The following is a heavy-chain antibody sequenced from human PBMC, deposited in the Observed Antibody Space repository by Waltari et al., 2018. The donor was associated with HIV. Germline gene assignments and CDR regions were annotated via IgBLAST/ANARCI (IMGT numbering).Heavy chain of an antibody. D-gene: IGHD3-22*01. CDR3: ATPSYDSSGYYSAGSEFDY. J-gene: IGHJ4*02. V-gene: IGHV1-2*02. CDR2: INPNSGGT. Sequence: QVQLVQSGAEGKKPGASVKVSCKASGYTFTGYYIHWVRQAHGQGLEWMGWINPNSGGTSDAQNYQGRVTMTRDTAISTAYMELIRLRSDDTAVYYCATPSYDSSGYYSAGSEFDYWGQGTLVTVSS. CDR1: GYTFTGYY.